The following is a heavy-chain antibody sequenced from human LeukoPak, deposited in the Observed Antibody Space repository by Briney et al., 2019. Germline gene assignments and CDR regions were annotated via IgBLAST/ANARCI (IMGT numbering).Heavy chain of an antibody. CDR2: XXHSGST. V-gene: IGHV4-34*01. Sequence: EXXHSGSTNYNPSLKSRVTISVDTSKNQFSLKLSSVTAADTAVYYCAQSRGYSSSWYPKRRHSFDYWGQGTLVTVSS. CDR3: AQSRGYSSSWYPKRRHSFDY. J-gene: IGHJ4*02. D-gene: IGHD6-13*01.